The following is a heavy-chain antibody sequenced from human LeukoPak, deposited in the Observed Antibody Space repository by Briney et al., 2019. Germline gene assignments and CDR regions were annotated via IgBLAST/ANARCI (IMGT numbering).Heavy chain of an antibody. D-gene: IGHD3-22*01. V-gene: IGHV4-59*01. CDR1: DGSISSYY. Sequence: SETLSLTCTVSDGSISSYYWSWIRQLPGKGLEWIGNIYYSGSTNYNPSLKSRITISVDTSTNQFSLKLSSVTAADTAVYHCTRNYDSSGYTTFGYWGRETLVTVSS. J-gene: IGHJ4*02. CDR3: TRNYDSSGYTTFGY. CDR2: IYYSGST.